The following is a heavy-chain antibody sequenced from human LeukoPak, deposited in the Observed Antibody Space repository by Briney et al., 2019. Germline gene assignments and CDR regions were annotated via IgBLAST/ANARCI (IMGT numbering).Heavy chain of an antibody. D-gene: IGHD3-10*01. CDR1: GFIVNNYY. Sequence: PGGSLRLSCAASGFIVNNYYMNWVRQAPGKGLEWVSIIYRPGSTYYTDSVKGRFTISRDTSKNTLYLQMTSLRVEDTAMYYCARLGSSDLIRDASDIWGRGTMVTVSS. J-gene: IGHJ3*02. CDR3: ARLGSSDLIRDASDI. CDR2: IYRPGST. V-gene: IGHV3-53*01.